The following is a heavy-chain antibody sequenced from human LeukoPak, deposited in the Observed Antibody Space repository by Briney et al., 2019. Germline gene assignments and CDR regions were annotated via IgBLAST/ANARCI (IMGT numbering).Heavy chain of an antibody. CDR3: ARGRYYYDSSGYYSSYFDY. CDR2: INHSGST. CDR1: GGSFSGYY. V-gene: IGHV4-34*01. Sequence: SETLSLTCAVYGGSFSGYYWSWIRQPPGKGLEWIGEINHSGSTNYNPSLKSRVTISVDTSKNQFSLKLSSVTAADTAVYYCARGRYYYDSSGYYSSYFDYWGQGTLVTVSS. D-gene: IGHD3-22*01. J-gene: IGHJ4*02.